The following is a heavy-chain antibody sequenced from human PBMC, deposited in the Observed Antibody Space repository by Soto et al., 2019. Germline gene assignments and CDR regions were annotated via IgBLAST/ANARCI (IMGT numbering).Heavy chain of an antibody. CDR3: ARRWGSVFDF. V-gene: IGHV4-59*08. Sequence: SSSWWWWIRQPPGKGLEWIGYIYYSGSTNYNPSLKSRVTISVDTSKNQFSLKLSSVTAADTAVYYCARRWGSVFDFWGQGTLVTVSS. D-gene: IGHD3-10*01. CDR1: SSSW. CDR2: IYYSGST. J-gene: IGHJ4*02.